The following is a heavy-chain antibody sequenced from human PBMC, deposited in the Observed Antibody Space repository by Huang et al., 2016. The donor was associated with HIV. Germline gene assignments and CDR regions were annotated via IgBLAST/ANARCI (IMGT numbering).Heavy chain of an antibody. CDR3: ASASIAARRWFDP. V-gene: IGHV4-59*01. D-gene: IGHD6-6*01. Sequence: QVQLQESGPGLVKPSETLSLTCTVSGGSMSSYYWSWIRQPPGKGLEWIGYIYYSGSTNDSSSLKSRVTISVDTSKNQFSLRLSSVTAADTAVYYCASASIAARRWFDPWGQGSLVTVSS. J-gene: IGHJ5*02. CDR1: GGSMSSYY. CDR2: IYYSGST.